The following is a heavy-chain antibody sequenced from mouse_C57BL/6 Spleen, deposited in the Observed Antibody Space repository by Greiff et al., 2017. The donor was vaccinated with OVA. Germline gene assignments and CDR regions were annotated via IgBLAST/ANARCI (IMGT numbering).Heavy chain of an antibody. J-gene: IGHJ2*01. CDR1: GYTFTDYE. CDR3: TRSPWNY. CDR2: IDPETGGT. Sequence: QVQLKESGAELVRPGASVTLSCKASGYTFTDYEMHWVKQTPVHGLEWIGAIDPETGGTAYNQKFKGKAILTADKSSSTAYMELRSLTSEDSAVYYCTRSPWNYWGQGTTLTVSS. V-gene: IGHV1-15*01.